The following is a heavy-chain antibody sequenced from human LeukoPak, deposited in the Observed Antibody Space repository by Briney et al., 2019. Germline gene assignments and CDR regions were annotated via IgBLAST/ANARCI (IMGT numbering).Heavy chain of an antibody. CDR2: INPSGGST. D-gene: IGHD3-9*01. Sequence: ASVKVSCKASGGTFSSYAISWVRQAPGQGLEWMGIINPSGGSTSYAQKFQGRVTMTRDTSTSTVYMELSSLRSEDTAVYYCARDNPLRYFVPWGQGTLVTVSS. J-gene: IGHJ5*02. CDR3: ARDNPLRYFVP. V-gene: IGHV1-46*01. CDR1: GGTFSSYA.